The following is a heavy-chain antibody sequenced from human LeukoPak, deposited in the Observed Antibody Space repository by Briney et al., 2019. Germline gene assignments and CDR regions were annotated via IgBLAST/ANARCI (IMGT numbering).Heavy chain of an antibody. J-gene: IGHJ5*02. CDR2: IYTSGST. CDR1: GGSISSYY. CDR3: AREGLESAVTTSNWFDP. D-gene: IGHD4-11*01. V-gene: IGHV4-4*07. Sequence: SETLSLTCTVSGGSISSYYWSWIRQPAGKGLEWIGRIYTSGSTNYDPSLKSRVTMSVDTSKNQFSLKLSSVTAADTAVYYCAREGLESAVTTSNWFDPWGQGTLVTVSS.